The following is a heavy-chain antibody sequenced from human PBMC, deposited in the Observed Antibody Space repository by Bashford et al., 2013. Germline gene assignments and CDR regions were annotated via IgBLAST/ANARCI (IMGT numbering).Heavy chain of an antibody. D-gene: IGHD1-26*01. CDR1: GYTFTTYW. V-gene: IGHV5-51*01. CDR3: ARRSETSWEIDAFDI. CDR2: IYPGDSDT. J-gene: IGHJ3*02. Sequence: GESLKISCEGSGYTFTTYWIAWVRQMPGKGLEWMGIIYPGDSDTRYSPSFQGQVTISVDKSITTAYLQWSSLKASDTAMYYCARRSETSWEIDAFDIWGQGTMVTVSS.